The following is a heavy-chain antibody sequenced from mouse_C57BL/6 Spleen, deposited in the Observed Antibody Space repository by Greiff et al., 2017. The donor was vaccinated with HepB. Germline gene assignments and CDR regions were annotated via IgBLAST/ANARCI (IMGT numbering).Heavy chain of an antibody. Sequence: EVKLQQSGPELVKPGASVKISCKASGYTFTDYYMNWVKQSHGKSLEWIGDINPNNGGTSYNQKFKGKATLTVDKSSSTAYMELRSLTSEDSAVYYCARYGIYYYGSSPHFDYWGQGTTLTVSS. D-gene: IGHD1-1*01. CDR1: GYTFTDYY. J-gene: IGHJ2*01. V-gene: IGHV1-26*01. CDR3: ARYGIYYYGSSPHFDY. CDR2: INPNNGGT.